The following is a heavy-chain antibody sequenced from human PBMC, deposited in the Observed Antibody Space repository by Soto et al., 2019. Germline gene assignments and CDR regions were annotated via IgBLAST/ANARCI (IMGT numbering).Heavy chain of an antibody. J-gene: IGHJ4*02. D-gene: IGHD6-6*01. V-gene: IGHV4-39*01. CDR2: IYYDGNT. Sequence: QLQLQESGPGLVKPSETLSLTCTVSGGSITSSSHYWGWIRQPPGKGLECIGNIYYDGNTYYNPSLKSRVTISLDTSKHQSSLRLNSVTAADTAVYYCARSSITPRLFMYPFDYWGQGTLVTVSS. CDR3: ARSSITPRLFMYPFDY. CDR1: GGSITSSSHY.